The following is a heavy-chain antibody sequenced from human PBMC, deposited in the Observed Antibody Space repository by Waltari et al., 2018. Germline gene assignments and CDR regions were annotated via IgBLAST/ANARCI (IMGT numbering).Heavy chain of an antibody. J-gene: IGHJ4*02. CDR1: GVSFSTYW. D-gene: IGHD3-10*01. Sequence: EVQVVESGGGLAQPGGSLRLSCVASGVSFSTYWMHWVRQAPGKGLVWVSRINEDGTTTNYGDSVKGRFTISRDNARSTLYLEMNSLRAEDTALYYCARDFGGPRDHWGQGTLVTVAS. V-gene: IGHV3-74*01. CDR2: INEDGTTT. CDR3: ARDFGGPRDH.